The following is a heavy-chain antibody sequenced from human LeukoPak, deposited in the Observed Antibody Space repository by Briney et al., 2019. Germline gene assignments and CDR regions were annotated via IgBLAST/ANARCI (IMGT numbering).Heavy chain of an antibody. V-gene: IGHV4-59*01. CDR2: IYYSGST. J-gene: IGHJ4*02. CDR1: GGSISSYY. Sequence: PSQTLSLTCTVSGGSISSYYWSWIRQPPGKGLEWIGYIYYSGSTNYNPSLKSRVTISVDTSKNQFSLKLSSVTAADTAVYYCARADGYGHFDYWGQGTLVTVSS. D-gene: IGHD5-24*01. CDR3: ARADGYGHFDY.